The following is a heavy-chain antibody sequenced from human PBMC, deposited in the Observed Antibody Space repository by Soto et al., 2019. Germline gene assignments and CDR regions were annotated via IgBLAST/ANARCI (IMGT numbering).Heavy chain of an antibody. J-gene: IGHJ4*02. CDR3: GSFEY. CDR2: ISSGEST. V-gene: IGHV3-23*01. Sequence: EVQLLESGGGLEQPGGSLRLSCAASGFTFSTYAMSWVRQAPGKGLEWVSGISSGESTYYADSVKGRFTISRDNSKNTLYLQMHSLRAEDTAVYYCGSFEYWGQGTLVTVSS. CDR1: GFTFSTYA.